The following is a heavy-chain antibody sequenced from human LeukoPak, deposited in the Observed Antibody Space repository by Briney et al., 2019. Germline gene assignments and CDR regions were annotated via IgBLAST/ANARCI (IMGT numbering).Heavy chain of an antibody. Sequence: PWETLSLTCAVYGGSFSGYYWSWIRQPPGKGLEWIGEINHSGSTNYNPSLKSRVTISVDTSKNQFSLKLSSVTAADTAVYYCARGVGWRELLYDYCGQETLVTVSS. CDR1: GGSFSGYY. D-gene: IGHD1-26*01. CDR2: INHSGST. J-gene: IGHJ4*02. CDR3: ARGVGWRELLYDY. V-gene: IGHV4-34*01.